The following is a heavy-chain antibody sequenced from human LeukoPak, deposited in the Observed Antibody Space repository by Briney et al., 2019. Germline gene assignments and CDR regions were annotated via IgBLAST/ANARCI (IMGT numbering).Heavy chain of an antibody. V-gene: IGHV3-74*01. CDR3: ARGTLIITALFDY. CDR2: IKSDGTIT. CDR1: GFTFSSNW. J-gene: IGHJ4*02. D-gene: IGHD6-6*01. Sequence: PGGSLRLSCAASGFTFSSNWMHWVRQAPGKGLVWVSRIKSDGTITSYADSVKGRFTISRDNAKNTLYLQMDSLRAEDTAVYYCARGTLIITALFDYWGQGTLVTVSS.